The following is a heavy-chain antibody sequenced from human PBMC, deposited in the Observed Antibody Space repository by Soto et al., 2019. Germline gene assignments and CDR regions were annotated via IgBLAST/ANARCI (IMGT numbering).Heavy chain of an antibody. CDR2: THNRGST. V-gene: IGHV4-39*01. D-gene: IGHD6-13*01. Sequence: PSETLSLTCTVSGGSITSTSYYWGWVRQPPGKGLEWIGSTHNRGSTYYNPSLYNQITTSVDTSKNQLFLKITSVTAADTTINYCVRHPAAPGTNWPNYYFDNWGQGTLVTVSS. CDR3: VRHPAAPGTNWPNYYFDN. CDR1: GGSITSTSYY. J-gene: IGHJ4*02.